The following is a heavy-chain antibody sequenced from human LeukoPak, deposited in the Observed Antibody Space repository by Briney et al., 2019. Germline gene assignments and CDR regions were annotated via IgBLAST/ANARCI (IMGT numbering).Heavy chain of an antibody. CDR1: GFTFSNYG. Sequence: PGGSLRLSCAASGFTFSNYGMHWVRQAPGKGLEWVAVISTEGSEEYYADSVKGRFTISRDNSKNRVYLQMNSLRAEDTALYYCAKGGNHHRTVVRGVGFPVGMDVWGQGTTVTVSS. CDR2: ISTEGSEE. J-gene: IGHJ6*02. CDR3: AKGGNHHRTVVRGVGFPVGMDV. D-gene: IGHD3-10*01. V-gene: IGHV3-30*18.